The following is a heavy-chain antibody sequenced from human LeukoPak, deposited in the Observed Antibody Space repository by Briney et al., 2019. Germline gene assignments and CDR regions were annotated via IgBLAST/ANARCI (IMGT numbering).Heavy chain of an antibody. V-gene: IGHV4-59*01. CDR1: GGSISSYY. J-gene: IGHJ6*03. D-gene: IGHD1-1*01. CDR3: ARTTETHGCQTRYYSYYMDF. Sequence: SASLSLICRVSGGSISSYYWSWIRQPPGRGLEWIGFIYESGSTNYHPSLKSRVTISVDTSKNQFSLKLRSVTAADTAGYTCARTTETHGCQTRYYSYYMDFWGKGTPVTVSS. CDR2: IYESGST.